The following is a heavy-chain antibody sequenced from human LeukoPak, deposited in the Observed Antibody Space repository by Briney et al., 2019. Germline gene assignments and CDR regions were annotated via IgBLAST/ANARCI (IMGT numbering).Heavy chain of an antibody. CDR1: SGSIGGSSYY. CDR2: IYYTGST. J-gene: IGHJ5*02. CDR3: ASYKVAMTTVTTRWFDP. V-gene: IGHV4-39*07. Sequence: SETLSLTCTVSSGSIGGSSYYWGWVRQPPGKGLEWIGSIYYTGSTYYNPSPQSPVTISVDTSKNQFSLKLSSVTAADTAVYYCASYKVAMTTVTTRWFDPWGQGTLVTVSS. D-gene: IGHD4-11*01.